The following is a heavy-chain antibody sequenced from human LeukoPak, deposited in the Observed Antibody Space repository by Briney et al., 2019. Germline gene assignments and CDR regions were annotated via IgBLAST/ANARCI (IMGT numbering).Heavy chain of an antibody. J-gene: IGHJ4*02. Sequence: ASVKVSCKASGYTFTGYYMHWVRQAPGQGLEWMGWINPNSGGTNYAQKFQGRVTMTRDTSISTAYMELSRLRSDDTAVYYCARAPYYDSSGYYYWYWGQGTLVTVSS. CDR1: GYTFTGYY. CDR2: INPNSGGT. D-gene: IGHD3-22*01. V-gene: IGHV1-2*02. CDR3: ARAPYYDSSGYYYWY.